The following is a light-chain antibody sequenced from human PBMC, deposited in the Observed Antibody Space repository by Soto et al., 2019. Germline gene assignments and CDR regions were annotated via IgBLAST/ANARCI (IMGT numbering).Light chain of an antibody. CDR3: SSYTSSSVV. CDR2: DVS. V-gene: IGLV2-14*01. Sequence: QSALTQRASVSGSPGQSITISCTGTSSDVGGYNYVSWYQQHPGKAPKLMSYDVSNRPSGVSNRFSGSKSGNTASLTISGLQAEDEADYYCSSYTSSSVVFGGGTKLTVL. J-gene: IGLJ2*01. CDR1: SSDVGGYNY.